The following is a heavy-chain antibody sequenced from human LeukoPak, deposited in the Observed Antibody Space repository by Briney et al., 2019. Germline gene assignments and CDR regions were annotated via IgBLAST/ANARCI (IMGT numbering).Heavy chain of an antibody. CDR3: AKDHLPGIVVADRDY. Sequence: GGSLRLSCEVSRFTFSNYSMNWVRQAPGKGLDWVSYISSSSSIFYYAASVKGRFTISRDNAKNSLYLQINSLRAEDTAVYYCAKDHLPGIVVADRDYWGQGTLVTVSS. D-gene: IGHD6-19*01. CDR2: ISSSSSIF. J-gene: IGHJ4*02. V-gene: IGHV3-48*01. CDR1: RFTFSNYS.